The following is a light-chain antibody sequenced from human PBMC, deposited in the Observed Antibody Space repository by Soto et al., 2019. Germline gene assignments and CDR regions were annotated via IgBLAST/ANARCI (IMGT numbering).Light chain of an antibody. Sequence: HSVLTPPSSPVGAPGRSVTIPLPGTSSDVGSYNLVSWYQQHPGKAPKLMIYEVSKRPSGVSNRFSGSKSGNTASLTISGLQAEDEADYYCFSYAGSSTFYVFGTGTKVTVL. CDR1: SSDVGSYNL. V-gene: IGLV2-23*02. CDR3: FSYAGSSTFYV. CDR2: EVS. J-gene: IGLJ1*01.